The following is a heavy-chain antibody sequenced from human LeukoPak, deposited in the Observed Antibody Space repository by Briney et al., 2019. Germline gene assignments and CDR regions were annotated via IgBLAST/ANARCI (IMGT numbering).Heavy chain of an antibody. CDR2: IIPIFGTA. CDR3: ARGGSRPVTYYIMDV. CDR1: GGTFSSYA. D-gene: IGHD2-21*01. V-gene: IGHV1-69*13. Sequence: GASVKVSCKASGGTFSSYAISWVRQAPGQGLEWMGGIIPIFGTANYAQKFQGRVTITADESTSTAYMELSSLTSEDTAVYYCARGGSRPVTYYIMDVWGHGTTVTVSS. J-gene: IGHJ6*02.